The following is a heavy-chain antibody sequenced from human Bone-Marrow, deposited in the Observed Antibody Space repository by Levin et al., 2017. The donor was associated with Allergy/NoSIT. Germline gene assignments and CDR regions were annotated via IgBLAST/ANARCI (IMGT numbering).Heavy chain of an antibody. CDR3: ARQDCGGDCYAMIWWEDSPTGGAFDI. D-gene: IGHD2-21*02. CDR1: GFTVSSSY. J-gene: IGHJ3*02. CDR2: IYSGGGT. Sequence: PGGSLRLSCAASGFTVSSSYMSWVRQAPGKGLEWVSIIYSGGGTYYADSVKGRFSISRDNSKNTLHLQMSSLRAEDTAVYYCARQDCGGDCYAMIWWEDSPTGGAFDIWGQGTKVTVSS. V-gene: IGHV3-66*04.